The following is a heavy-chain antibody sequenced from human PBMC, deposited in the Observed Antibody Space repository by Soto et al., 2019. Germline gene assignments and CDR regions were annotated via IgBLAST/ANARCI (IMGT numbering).Heavy chain of an antibody. J-gene: IGHJ6*02. CDR2: VHQSGTT. CDR1: GGSLSRNNW. V-gene: IGHV4-4*02. D-gene: IGHD2-21*02. Sequence: QVQLLQSGPGLVKPSGTLSLTCGVSGGSLSRNNWWSWVCQAPGTGLAWIGEVHQSGTTHYNPSFRSRVTISIDRSKSQFSLNLRSVTAADTAVYYCARGTGVTWGSGMDVWGQGITVIVSS. CDR3: ARGTGVTWGSGMDV.